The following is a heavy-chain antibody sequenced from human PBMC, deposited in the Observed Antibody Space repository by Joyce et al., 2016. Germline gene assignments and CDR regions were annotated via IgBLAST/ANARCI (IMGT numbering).Heavy chain of an antibody. V-gene: IGHV3-7*03. D-gene: IGHD2-2*01. CDR1: GFTFSNYL. J-gene: IGHJ4*02. CDR3: ARAGYCSRTSCDSPNLFDY. CDR2: IKQDASEK. Sequence: EVQVVESGGGLVQPGGSLRLSCAASGFTFSNYLMTWVRQGSGKGREWVASIKQDASEKHYLDSEVGRFTISRDNAEKSLYLQMNSLRVEDTAVYYCARAGYCSRTSCDSPNLFDYWGQGTLVTVSS.